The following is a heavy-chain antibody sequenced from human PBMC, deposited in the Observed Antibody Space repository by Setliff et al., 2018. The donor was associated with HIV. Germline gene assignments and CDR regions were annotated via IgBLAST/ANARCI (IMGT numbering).Heavy chain of an antibody. CDR2: ISAYNGNT. V-gene: IGHV1-18*01. D-gene: IGHD6-19*01. CDR1: GYTFTSFG. CDR3: ARAAVAGPWRKLDY. Sequence: RASVKVSCKASGYTFTSFGISWVRQAPGQGLEWMGRISAYNGNTDHAQRLQGRVTMTTDTSTRTAYMELRSLRSDDTAVYYCARAAVAGPWRKLDYWGQGTQVTVSS. J-gene: IGHJ4*02.